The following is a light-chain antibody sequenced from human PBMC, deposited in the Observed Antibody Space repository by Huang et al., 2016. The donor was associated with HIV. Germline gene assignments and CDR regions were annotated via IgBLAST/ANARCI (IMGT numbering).Light chain of an antibody. V-gene: IGKV1-NL1*01. J-gene: IGKJ1*01. Sequence: DIQWTQSPSSLSASVGGPVTITCRASQDVRRSVAWYQQKPGKAPQLLVYAASRLETGVPSRFSGSVSGTDYTLTIRGLQPADFATYYCQQYYNIMTWSFGQGTKVDIK. CDR2: AAS. CDR1: QDVRRS. CDR3: QQYYNIMTWS.